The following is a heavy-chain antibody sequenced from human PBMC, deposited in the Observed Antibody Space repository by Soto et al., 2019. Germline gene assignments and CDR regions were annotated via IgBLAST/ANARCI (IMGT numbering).Heavy chain of an antibody. CDR2: ISGSGGST. J-gene: IGHJ6*02. Sequence: EVQLLESGGGLVQPGGSLRLSCAASGFTFSSYAMSWVRQAPGKGLEWVSAISGSGGSTYYADSEKGRFTISRDNSKNTLHLQMNSLRAEDTAVYYCAKGRITMVRGATYYYGMDVWGQGTTVTVSS. CDR1: GFTFSSYA. V-gene: IGHV3-23*01. CDR3: AKGRITMVRGATYYYGMDV. D-gene: IGHD3-10*01.